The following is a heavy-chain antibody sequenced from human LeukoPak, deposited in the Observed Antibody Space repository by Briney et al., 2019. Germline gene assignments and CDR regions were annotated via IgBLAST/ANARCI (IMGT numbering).Heavy chain of an antibody. V-gene: IGHV1-58*02. CDR1: GFTLTSSS. D-gene: IGHD3-22*01. J-gene: IGHJ5*02. CDR2: IVVGSGDT. CDR3: AAGLYHYYDSSGYYP. Sequence: GASVKVSCKASGFTLTSSSMQWVRQARGQRLEWIGWIVVGSGDTNYAQKFQERVTITRDMSTRTAYMELSSLRSEDTAVYYCAAGLYHYYDSSGYYPWGQGTLVTVSS.